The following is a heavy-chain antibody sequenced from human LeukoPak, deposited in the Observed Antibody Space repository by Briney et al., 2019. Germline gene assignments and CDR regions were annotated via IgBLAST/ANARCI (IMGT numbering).Heavy chain of an antibody. CDR3: ARVRYSSSTSGMDV. Sequence: ASVKVSCKASGYTFTSYGISWVRQAPGQGLERMGWISAYNGNTNYAQKLQGRVTMTTDTSTSTAYMELRSLRSDDTAVYYCARVRYSSSTSGMDVWGQGTTVTVSS. D-gene: IGHD6-6*01. J-gene: IGHJ6*02. V-gene: IGHV1-18*01. CDR2: ISAYNGNT. CDR1: GYTFTSYG.